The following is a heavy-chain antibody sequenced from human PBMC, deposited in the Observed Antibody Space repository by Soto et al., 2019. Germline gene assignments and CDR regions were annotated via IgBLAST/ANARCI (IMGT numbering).Heavy chain of an antibody. Sequence: SETLSLTCAVYGGSFSGYYWSWIRQPPGKGLEWIGEINHSGSTNYNPSLKSRVTISVDTSKNQFSLKLSSVSAADTAVYYCATGRGVRGVIITTYYSYGLDVWGQGTTVTVSS. CDR3: ATGRGVRGVIITTYYSYGLDV. V-gene: IGHV4-34*01. J-gene: IGHJ6*02. CDR2: INHSGST. CDR1: GGSFSGYY. D-gene: IGHD3-10*01.